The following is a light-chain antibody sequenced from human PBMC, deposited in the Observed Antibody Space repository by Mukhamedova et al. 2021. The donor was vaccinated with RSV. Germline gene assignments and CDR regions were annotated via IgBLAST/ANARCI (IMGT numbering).Light chain of an antibody. V-gene: IGLV2-14*04. CDR1: SSDVGSYNY. CDR3: SSYTSSSTLDV. CDR2: DVS. J-gene: IGLJ1*01. Sequence: ITISCTGTSSDVGSYNYVSWYQQHPGKAPKLMIYDVSNRPSGVSNRFSGSKSGNTASLTISGLQAEDEADYYCSSYTSSSTLDV.